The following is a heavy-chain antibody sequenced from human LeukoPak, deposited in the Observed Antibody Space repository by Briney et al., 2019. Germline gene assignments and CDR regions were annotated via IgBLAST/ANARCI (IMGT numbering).Heavy chain of an antibody. Sequence: SQTLSLTCAISGDSVSSNSGGWNWIRQSPSRGLEWLGRTYYNSKWYNDYAVSVKSRMTINPDTSKNQFSLRLTSVTAADTAVYYCAQNRAFSLGDNWGQGTLVTVSS. D-gene: IGHD3-16*01. J-gene: IGHJ4*02. V-gene: IGHV6-1*01. CDR3: AQNRAFSLGDN. CDR2: TYYNSKWYN. CDR1: GDSVSSNSGG.